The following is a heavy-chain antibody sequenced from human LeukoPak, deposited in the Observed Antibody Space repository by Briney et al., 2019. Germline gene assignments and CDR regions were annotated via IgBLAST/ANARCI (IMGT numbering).Heavy chain of an antibody. J-gene: IGHJ4*02. CDR2: INGRGGST. CDR3: ARVGIVVIGAGDY. Sequence: GGSLRLSCAASGFTFSNYAMSWVRQAPGKGLEWVSSINGRGGSTYYADSVKGRFTISRDNAKNSLYLQMNSLRAEDTAVYYCARVGIVVIGAGDYWGQGTLVTVSS. V-gene: IGHV3-23*01. D-gene: IGHD2-15*01. CDR1: GFTFSNYA.